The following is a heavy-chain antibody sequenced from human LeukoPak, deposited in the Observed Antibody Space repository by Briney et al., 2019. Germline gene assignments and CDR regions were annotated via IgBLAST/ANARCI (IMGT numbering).Heavy chain of an antibody. J-gene: IGHJ3*02. Sequence: ASVKVSCKASGYTFTSYDINWVRQATGQGLEWMGWMNPNSGNTGYAQKFQGRVTMTRNTSISTAYMELSSLRSEDTAVYYCAREPIQRDAFAIWGQGTLVTVSS. CDR1: GYTFTSYD. CDR3: AREPIQRDAFAI. CDR2: MNPNSGNT. D-gene: IGHD5-18*01. V-gene: IGHV1-8*01.